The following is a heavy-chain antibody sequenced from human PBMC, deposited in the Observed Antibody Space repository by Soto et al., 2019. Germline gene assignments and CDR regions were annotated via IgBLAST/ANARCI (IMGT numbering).Heavy chain of an antibody. CDR1: GFKFGDYA. J-gene: IGHJ6*02. D-gene: IGHD2-15*01. V-gene: IGHV3-9*01. CDR2: VSWNSEIV. Sequence: GGSLRLSCEASGFKFGDYAMHWVRQAPGKGLEWVSGVSWNSEIVGYADSVKGRFTISRDNAKNSLYLEMNSLRTEDTALYYCAKDRGPCSGNKCSSLYYYYGMDVWGQGTTGTVSS. CDR3: AKDRGPCSGNKCSSLYYYYGMDV.